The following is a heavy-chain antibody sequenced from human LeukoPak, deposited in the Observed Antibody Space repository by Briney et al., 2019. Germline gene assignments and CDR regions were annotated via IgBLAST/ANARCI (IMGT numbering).Heavy chain of an antibody. D-gene: IGHD4-17*01. CDR2: IIPIFGTA. J-gene: IGHJ3*02. CDR1: GGTFSSYA. CDR3: ARARGRYGDYGFRHAFDI. Sequence: GASVKVSCKASGGTFSSYAISWVRQAPAQGLERMGGIIPIFGTANYAQKFQGRVTITADESTSTAYMELSSLRSEDTAVYYCARARGRYGDYGFRHAFDIWGQGTMVTVSS. V-gene: IGHV1-69*13.